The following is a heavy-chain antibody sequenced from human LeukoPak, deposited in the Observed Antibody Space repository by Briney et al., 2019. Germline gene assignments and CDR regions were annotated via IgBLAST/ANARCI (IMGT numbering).Heavy chain of an antibody. CDR2: ISYDGSNK. CDR1: GFTFSSYG. Sequence: GGSLRLSCAASGFTFSSYGMHWVRQAPGKGLEWVAVISYDGSNKYYADSVKGRFTISRDNSKNTLYLQMNSLRAEDTAVYYCARKVGYYDSSGYPHDAFDIWGQGTMVTVSS. J-gene: IGHJ3*02. CDR3: ARKVGYYDSSGYPHDAFDI. V-gene: IGHV3-30*03. D-gene: IGHD3-22*01.